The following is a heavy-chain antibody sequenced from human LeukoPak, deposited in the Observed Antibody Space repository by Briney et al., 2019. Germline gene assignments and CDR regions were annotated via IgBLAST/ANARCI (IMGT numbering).Heavy chain of an antibody. D-gene: IGHD3-10*01. V-gene: IGHV3-48*04. J-gene: IGHJ6*02. Sequence: GGSLRLSCAASGFTFSSYSMNWVRQAPGKGLEWVSYISSSSSTIYYADSVKGRFTISRDNAKNSLYLQMNSLRAEDTAVYYCARDSFLLWAGMDVWGQGTTVTVSS. CDR1: GFTFSSYS. CDR3: ARDSFLLWAGMDV. CDR2: ISSSSSTI.